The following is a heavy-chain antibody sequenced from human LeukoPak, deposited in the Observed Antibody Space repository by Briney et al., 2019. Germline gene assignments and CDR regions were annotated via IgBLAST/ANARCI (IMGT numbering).Heavy chain of an antibody. D-gene: IGHD3-3*01. Sequence: ASVKVSCKASGYTFTSYAMHWVRQAPGQGLEWMGWISAYNGDTNYAQKLQGRVTMTTDTSTSTAYMELRSLRSDDTAVYYCARDLWRFSNWFDPWGQGTLVTVSS. V-gene: IGHV1-18*01. J-gene: IGHJ5*02. CDR2: ISAYNGDT. CDR1: GYTFTSYA. CDR3: ARDLWRFSNWFDP.